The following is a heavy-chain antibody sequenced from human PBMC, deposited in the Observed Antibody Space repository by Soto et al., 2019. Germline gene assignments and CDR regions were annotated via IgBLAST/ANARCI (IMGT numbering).Heavy chain of an antibody. CDR3: ARDSGTMVRGVIGWSAFDI. V-gene: IGHV4-31*03. J-gene: IGHJ3*02. CDR2: IYYSGST. D-gene: IGHD3-10*01. CDR1: GGSISSGGYY. Sequence: TLSLTCTVSGGSISSGGYYWSWIRQHPGKGLEWIGYIYYSGSTYYNPSLKSRVTISVDTSKNQFSLKLSSVTAADTAVYYCARDSGTMVRGVIGWSAFDIWGQGTMVTVSS.